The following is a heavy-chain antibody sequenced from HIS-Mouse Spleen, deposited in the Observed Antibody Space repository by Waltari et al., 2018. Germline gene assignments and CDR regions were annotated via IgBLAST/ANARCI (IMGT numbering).Heavy chain of an antibody. CDR1: GSSISSGYY. Sequence: QVQLQESGPGLVKPSETLSLTCTVSGSSISSGYYLGWSRQPPGKGLEWIGSIYHSGSTYYNPSLKSRVTISVDTSKNQFSLKLSSVTAADTAVYYCARDRMVTATSHYWGQGTLVTVSS. J-gene: IGHJ4*02. CDR3: ARDRMVTATSHY. D-gene: IGHD2-21*02. V-gene: IGHV4-38-2*02. CDR2: IYHSGST.